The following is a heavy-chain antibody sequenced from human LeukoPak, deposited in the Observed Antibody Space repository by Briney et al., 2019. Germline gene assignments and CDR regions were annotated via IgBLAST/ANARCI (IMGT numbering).Heavy chain of an antibody. V-gene: IGHV5-51*03. J-gene: IGHJ3*02. Sequence: GESLKISCKGSGYSFTSYWIGWVRQMPGKGLEWMGIIYPGDSDTRYSPSFQGQVTISADKSISTAYLQWSSLKASDTAMYYCARPLDYYDSSGYYGAFDIWGQGKMVTVSS. D-gene: IGHD3-22*01. CDR2: IYPGDSDT. CDR3: ARPLDYYDSSGYYGAFDI. CDR1: GYSFTSYW.